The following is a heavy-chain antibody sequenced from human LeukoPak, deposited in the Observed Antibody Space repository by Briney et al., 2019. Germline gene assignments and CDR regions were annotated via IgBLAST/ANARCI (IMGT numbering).Heavy chain of an antibody. J-gene: IGHJ3*02. D-gene: IGHD3-3*01. Sequence: PGGSLRLSCAASGFTFSSYAMSWVRQAPGKGLEWVSAISGSGGSTYYADSVKGRFTISRDNSKNTLYLQMNSLRAEDTAVYYCAKDKYYDFWSGYTADAFDIWGQGTMVTVSS. CDR1: GFTFSSYA. CDR3: AKDKYYDFWSGYTADAFDI. CDR2: ISGSGGST. V-gene: IGHV3-23*01.